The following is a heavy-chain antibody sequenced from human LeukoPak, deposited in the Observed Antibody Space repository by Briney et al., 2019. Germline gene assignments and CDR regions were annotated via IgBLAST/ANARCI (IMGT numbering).Heavy chain of an antibody. V-gene: IGHV3-23*01. CDR3: AKRGNSSGYYYDY. CDR1: GFTFSSYG. CDR2: IIGGGGST. Sequence: GGSLRLSCAASGFTFSSYGMSWVRQAPGKGREWVSAIIGGGGSTYYADSVKGRFTISRDNSKNTLYLQMNSLRAEDTAVYYCAKRGNSSGYYYDYWGQGTLVTVSS. D-gene: IGHD3-22*01. J-gene: IGHJ4*02.